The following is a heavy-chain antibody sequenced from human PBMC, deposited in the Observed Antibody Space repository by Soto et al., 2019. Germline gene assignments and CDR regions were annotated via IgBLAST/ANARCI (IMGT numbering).Heavy chain of an antibody. CDR2: INHSGFT. V-gene: IGHV4-34*01. CDR3: ARGHGRFAH. Sequence: SETLSVTCDVSGGSFTGYYWSWIRQPPGKGLEWIGEINHSGFTNYNPSLTGRATISLDTSKSQFSLKLSSLTAADTAFYFCARGHGRFAHWGQGALVTVSS. CDR1: GGSFTGYY. J-gene: IGHJ4*02.